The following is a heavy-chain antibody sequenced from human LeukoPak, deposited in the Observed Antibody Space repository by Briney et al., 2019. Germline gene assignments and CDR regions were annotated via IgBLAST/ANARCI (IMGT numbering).Heavy chain of an antibody. Sequence: SVKVSCKASGGTFSSYAISWVRQAPGQGLEWMGRIIPIFGIANCAQKFQGRVTITADKSTSTAYMELSSLRSEDTAVYYCARSPTDSSGYPNPLFDIWGQGTMVTVSS. J-gene: IGHJ3*02. CDR3: ARSPTDSSGYPNPLFDI. CDR1: GGTFSSYA. V-gene: IGHV1-69*04. CDR2: IIPIFGIA. D-gene: IGHD3-22*01.